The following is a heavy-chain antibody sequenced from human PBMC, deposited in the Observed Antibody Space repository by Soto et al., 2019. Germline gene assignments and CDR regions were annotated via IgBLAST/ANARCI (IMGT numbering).Heavy chain of an antibody. Sequence: GGSLRLSCAASVLTVSGNYMSWVRQAPGKGLEWVSVIYSGGTTYYADSVKGRFTISRDNSKNTLYLQMNSLRAEDTAVYYCARVRGEVTFAVVPKPYYFHMDVWGKGTTVTVSS. D-gene: IGHD3-3*01. CDR3: ARVRGEVTFAVVPKPYYFHMDV. V-gene: IGHV3-66*01. J-gene: IGHJ6*03. CDR1: VLTVSGNY. CDR2: IYSGGTT.